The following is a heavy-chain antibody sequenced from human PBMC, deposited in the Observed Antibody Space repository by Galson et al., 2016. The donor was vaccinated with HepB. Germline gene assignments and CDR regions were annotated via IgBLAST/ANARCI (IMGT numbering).Heavy chain of an antibody. CDR3: ARVSGGRGGYSNGRFGEQLEASDI. Sequence: SVKVSCKASGYTFTSYYMHWVRQAPGQGLEWMGIIKPSGAGTTYAQRFQGRVTMTMDTSTSTVYMELSSLRSEDTAVYYCARVSGGRGGYSNGRFGEQLEASDIWVQGTMVSVSS. CDR1: GYTFTSYY. J-gene: IGHJ3*02. CDR2: IKPSGAGT. D-gene: IGHD5-18*01. V-gene: IGHV1-46*01.